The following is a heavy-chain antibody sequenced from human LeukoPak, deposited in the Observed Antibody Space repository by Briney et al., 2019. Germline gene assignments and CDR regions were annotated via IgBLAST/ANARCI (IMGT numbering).Heavy chain of an antibody. V-gene: IGHV4-38-2*02. CDR3: ASGYSNRHCDY. Sequence: PSETLSLTCTVSGYSISSGYYWGWIRQPPGKGLEWIGEIYHSGTTNYNSSPKSRVTISVDKPKNQFSLKLSSVTAADTAIYARASGYSNRHCDYWGQGTLDTVSS. J-gene: IGHJ4*02. D-gene: IGHD6-13*01. CDR2: IYHSGTT. CDR1: GYSISSGYY.